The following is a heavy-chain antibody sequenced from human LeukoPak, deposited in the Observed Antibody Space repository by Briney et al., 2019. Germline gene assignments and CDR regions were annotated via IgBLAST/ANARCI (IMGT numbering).Heavy chain of an antibody. CDR2: IKEDGSEK. J-gene: IGHJ3*02. CDR1: GFTFSGYW. D-gene: IGHD1-14*01. Sequence: QPGGSLRLSCAASGFTFSGYWMTWVRQAPGKGLEGVANIKEDGSEKYYVDSVKGRFTVSRDTGKNSLYLQMSSLRAEDTAVYYCARDIPGTAFDIWGQGTMVTVSS. V-gene: IGHV3-7*01. CDR3: ARDIPGTAFDI.